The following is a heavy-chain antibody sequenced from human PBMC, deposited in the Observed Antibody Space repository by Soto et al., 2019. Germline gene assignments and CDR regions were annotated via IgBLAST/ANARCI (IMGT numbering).Heavy chain of an antibody. Sequence: SLKISCKGSGYSFTSYWIGWVRQMPRKGLEWMGIIYPGDSDTRYSPSFQGQVTISADKSISTAYLQWSSLKASDTAMYYCARHSIITGTTLDYWGQGTLVTVSS. CDR2: IYPGDSDT. CDR3: ARHSIITGTTLDY. CDR1: GYSFTSYW. D-gene: IGHD1-20*01. V-gene: IGHV5-51*01. J-gene: IGHJ4*02.